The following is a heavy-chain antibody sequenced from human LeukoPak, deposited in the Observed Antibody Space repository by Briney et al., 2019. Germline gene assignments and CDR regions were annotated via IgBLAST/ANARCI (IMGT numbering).Heavy chain of an antibody. D-gene: IGHD6-19*01. V-gene: IGHV3-48*03. CDR2: ISSSGSTI. J-gene: IGHJ4*02. CDR3: ARCGSGWYNSDY. CDR1: GFTFSSYE. Sequence: PGGSLRLSCAASGFTFSSYEMNWVRQAPGKGLEWVSYISSSGSTIYYADSVKGRFTISRDNAKNSLYLQMNSLRAEDTAVYYCARCGSGWYNSDYWGQGTLVTVSS.